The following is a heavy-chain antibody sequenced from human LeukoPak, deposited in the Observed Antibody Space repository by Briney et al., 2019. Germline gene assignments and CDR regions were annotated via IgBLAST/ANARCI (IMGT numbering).Heavy chain of an antibody. Sequence: SETLSLTCAVSSYSISSGYYWGWIRQPPGKGLEWIGSIYHSGITYCNPSLKSRVTISVDTSKNQFSLKLRSVTAADTAVYYCAKVAVGVTKSFDYWGQGTLVTVSS. J-gene: IGHJ4*02. CDR3: AKVAVGVTKSFDY. CDR2: IYHSGIT. V-gene: IGHV4-38-2*01. CDR1: SYSISSGYY. D-gene: IGHD1-26*01.